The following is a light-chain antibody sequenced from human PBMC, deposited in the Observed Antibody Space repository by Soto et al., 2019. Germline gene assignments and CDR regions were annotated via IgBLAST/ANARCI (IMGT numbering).Light chain of an antibody. J-gene: IGKJ5*01. V-gene: IGKV3-20*01. Sequence: EIVFTHSPGTLSLSPGERATLSCRAIQSVRSRRLAWYKQKPGQAPRFLIYGASTRPTGIPDRFSGSGSGTNFTLTISRLEPEEFAVYYRQKYGSSLTFGQGTRLEIK. CDR2: GAS. CDR1: QSVRSRR. CDR3: QKYGSSLT.